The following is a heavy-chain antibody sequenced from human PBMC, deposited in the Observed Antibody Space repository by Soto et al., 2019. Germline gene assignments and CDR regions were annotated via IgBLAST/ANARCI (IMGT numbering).Heavy chain of an antibody. J-gene: IGHJ6*02. CDR2: IYPGDSDT. Sequence: GASLKIFCKGSGYTFTNYWIGWVRPMPGKGLEWMGIIYPGDSDTKYNPPFQGQITISADKSITTTYLQWSSLKASDTAIYYCAASIFYYGMDVWGQGTTVTVSS. V-gene: IGHV5-51*01. CDR1: GYTFTNYW. CDR3: AASIFYYGMDV.